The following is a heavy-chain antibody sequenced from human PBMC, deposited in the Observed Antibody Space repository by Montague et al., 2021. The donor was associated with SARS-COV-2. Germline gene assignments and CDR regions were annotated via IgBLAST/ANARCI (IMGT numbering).Heavy chain of an antibody. J-gene: IGHJ4*02. V-gene: IGHV3-7*03. CDR2: IKDGGGEK. CDR3: ARHVGYGRDY. D-gene: IGHD6-13*01. Sequence: SLRLSCAASGFTFSSYSMSWVRQAPGKGLEWVADIKDGGGEKYYADSLKGRFTISRDNAKNSLYLQMNSLRAEDTAVYYCARHVGYGRDYWGQGTMVTVSS. CDR1: GFTFSSYS.